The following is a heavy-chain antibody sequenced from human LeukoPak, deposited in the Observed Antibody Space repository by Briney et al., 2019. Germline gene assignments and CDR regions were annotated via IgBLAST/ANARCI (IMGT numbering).Heavy chain of an antibody. J-gene: IGHJ3*02. D-gene: IGHD3-10*01. CDR2: ISYDGSNK. Sequence: QPGRSLRLSCAASGFTFSSYGMHWVRQAPGKGLEWVAVISYDGSNKYYADSVKGRFTISRDNSKNTLYLQMNSLRAEDTAVYYCAREQSYTFDIWGQGTMVTVSS. CDR1: GFTFSSYG. V-gene: IGHV3-30*03. CDR3: AREQSYTFDI.